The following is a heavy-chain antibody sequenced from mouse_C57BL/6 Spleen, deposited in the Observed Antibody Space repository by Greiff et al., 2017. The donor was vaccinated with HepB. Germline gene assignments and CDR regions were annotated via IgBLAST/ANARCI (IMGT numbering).Heavy chain of an antibody. CDR2: IHPSDSDT. V-gene: IGHV1-74*01. J-gene: IGHJ2*01. CDR1: GYTFTSYW. D-gene: IGHD2-5*01. Sequence: QVQLKESGAELVKPGASVKVSCKASGYTFTSYWMHWVKQRPGQGLEWIGRIHPSDSDTKYNQKFKGKATLTVDKYSSTAYMQLSSLTSEDSAVYYCAKGVYSNYVYFDYWGQGTTLTVSS. CDR3: AKGVYSNYVYFDY.